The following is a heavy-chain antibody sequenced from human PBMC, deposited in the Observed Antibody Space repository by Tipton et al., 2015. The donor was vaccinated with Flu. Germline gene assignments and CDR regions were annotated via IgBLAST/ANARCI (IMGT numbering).Heavy chain of an antibody. CDR1: CGSISSYY. J-gene: IGHJ4*02. Sequence: TLSLTCTVSCGSISSYYWSWIRQPPGKGLEWIGYIYYSGSTNYNPSLKSRVTISVDTSKNQFSLKLSSVTAADTAVYYCARFIAAAADYWGQGTLVTVSS. V-gene: IGHV4-59*01. CDR3: ARFIAAAADY. D-gene: IGHD6-13*01. CDR2: IYYSGST.